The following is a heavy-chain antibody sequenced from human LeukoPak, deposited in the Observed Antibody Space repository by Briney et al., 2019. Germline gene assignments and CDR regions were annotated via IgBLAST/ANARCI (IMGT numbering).Heavy chain of an antibody. V-gene: IGHV3-9*01. Sequence: PGRSLRLSCAASGFTFDDYAMHWVRQAPGKGLEWVSGISWNSGSIVYADSVKGRFTISRDNAKNSLYLQMSSLRAEDTALYYCAKDLSSSWSYTFDYWGQGTMVTVSS. D-gene: IGHD6-13*01. CDR1: GFTFDDYA. J-gene: IGHJ4*03. CDR2: ISWNSGSI. CDR3: AKDLSSSWSYTFDY.